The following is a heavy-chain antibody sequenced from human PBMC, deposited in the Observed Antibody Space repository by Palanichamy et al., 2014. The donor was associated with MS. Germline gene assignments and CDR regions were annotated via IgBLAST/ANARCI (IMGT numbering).Heavy chain of an antibody. CDR1: VAPSAVVVTT. CDR3: ARRIGGYEYGGYNWFDP. Sequence: QLQAAGVGPGTGRSLRRPCPSPALSLVAPSAVVVTTGAGSPAPRKGLEWIGSIYYSGSTYYNPSLKSRVTISVDTSKNQFSLKLSSVTAADTAVYYCARRIGGYEYGGYNWFDPWGQGTLVTVSS. J-gene: IGHJ5*02. V-gene: IGHV4-39*01. CDR2: IYYSGST. D-gene: IGHD5-12*01.